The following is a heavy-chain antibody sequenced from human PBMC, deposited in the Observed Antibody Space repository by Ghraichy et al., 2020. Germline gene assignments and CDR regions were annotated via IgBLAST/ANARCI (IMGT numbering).Heavy chain of an antibody. V-gene: IGHV4-38-2*01. CDR2: IYHSGST. CDR3: ARVGNGVYSYYYYYMDV. D-gene: IGHD1-1*01. CDR1: GYSISSGYY. J-gene: IGHJ6*03. Sequence: ETLSLTCAVSGYSISSGYYWGWIRQPPGKGLEWIGSIYHSGSTYYNPSLKSRVTISVDTSKNQFSLKLSSVTAADTAVYYCARVGNGVYSYYYYYMDVWGKGTTVTVSS.